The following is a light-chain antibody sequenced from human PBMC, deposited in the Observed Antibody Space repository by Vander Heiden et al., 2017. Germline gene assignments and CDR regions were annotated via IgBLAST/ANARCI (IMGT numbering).Light chain of an antibody. Sequence: DIQMTQSLSTLPASVGDRASITWRARQSMSEHLNWYQQKAGEAPRLLIYTATSLQSGVPSRFSGSGSGTDFTLTISSLQPEDFATYYCQQSYNTLLTFGGGTKVEIK. V-gene: IGKV1-39*01. CDR3: QQSYNTLLT. CDR2: TAT. CDR1: QSMSEH. J-gene: IGKJ4*01.